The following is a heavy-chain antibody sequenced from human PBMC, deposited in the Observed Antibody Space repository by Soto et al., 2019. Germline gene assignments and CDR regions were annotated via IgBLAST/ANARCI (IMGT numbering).Heavy chain of an antibody. CDR3: TTGGQLLNEGVGY. CDR2: ISWNSGSR. Sequence: EVQMVESGGGLVQPGRSLRLSCAASGFTFDDYAMHWVRQAPGKGLEWVSGISWNSGSRGYADSVKGRFPISRDNAKNSLDLQMNSLRAEDTALYYCTTGGQLLNEGVGYWGQGTLVTVSS. J-gene: IGHJ4*02. CDR1: GFTFDDYA. D-gene: IGHD2-2*01. V-gene: IGHV3-9*01.